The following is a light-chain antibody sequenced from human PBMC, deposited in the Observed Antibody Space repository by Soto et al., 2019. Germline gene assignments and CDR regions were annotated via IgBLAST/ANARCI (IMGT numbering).Light chain of an antibody. CDR2: AAS. CDR1: QSIGTY. CDR3: QQRYTNSALP. Sequence: DIQMTQSPSSLSASVGDRVTITCRACQSIGTYLNWYQQKLGKAPKLLIYAASSLHNGVPSTFSGRGSWSDFTLTISSHQPEDFATYFCQQRYTNSALPFGGGTTVDIK. J-gene: IGKJ4*01. V-gene: IGKV1-39*01.